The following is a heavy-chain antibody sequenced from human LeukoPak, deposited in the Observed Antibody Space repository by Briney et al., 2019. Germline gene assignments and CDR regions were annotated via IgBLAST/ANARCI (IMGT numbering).Heavy chain of an antibody. CDR1: GFTVSNIY. V-gene: IGHV3-53*01. J-gene: IGHJ2*01. CDR3: AKRGYDSSGYSIYWSFDL. Sequence: GGSLRLSCAASGFTVSNIYMNWVRQVPGKGLEWVSVIYSDGSTYYADSVTGRFTISRDKSKNTMYLQMNSLGAEDTAVYYCAKRGYDSSGYSIYWSFDLWGRGTLVTVSS. CDR2: IYSDGST. D-gene: IGHD3-22*01.